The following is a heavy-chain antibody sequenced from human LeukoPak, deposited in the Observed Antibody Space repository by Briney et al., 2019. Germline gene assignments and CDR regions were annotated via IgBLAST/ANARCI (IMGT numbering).Heavy chain of an antibody. Sequence: PGGSLRLSCAASGFTFSSYWMSWVRQAPGKGLEWVANMKQDGSEKYYVDSVKGRFTISRDNAKNTLYLQMSSLRAEDTAVYYCAKDGGKGEYYFDYWGQGTLVTVSS. D-gene: IGHD4-23*01. CDR2: MKQDGSEK. CDR1: GFTFSSYW. CDR3: AKDGGKGEYYFDY. J-gene: IGHJ4*02. V-gene: IGHV3-7*03.